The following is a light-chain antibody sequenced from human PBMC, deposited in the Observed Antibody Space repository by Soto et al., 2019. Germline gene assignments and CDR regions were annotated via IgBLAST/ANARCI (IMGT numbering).Light chain of an antibody. CDR3: QQSYTSPVT. CDR1: QSISTY. CDR2: GAS. V-gene: IGKV1-39*01. Sequence: DIQMTQCPSSLSVSIVDRVTIAGRASQSISTYLNWYEQKPGKAPNLLIYGASTLQSGVPSRFSGGGSGTYFTLTISGLQPEDFGSYYCQQSYTSPVTFGGGTKVDIK. J-gene: IGKJ4*01.